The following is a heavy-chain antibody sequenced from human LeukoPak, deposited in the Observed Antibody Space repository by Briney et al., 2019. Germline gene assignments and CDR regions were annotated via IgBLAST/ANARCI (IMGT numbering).Heavy chain of an antibody. Sequence: SETLSLTCTVSGGSISSGSYYWSWIRQPAGKGLEWIGRINTSGSTNYNPSLKSRVTISVDTSKNQFSLKLSSVTAADTAVYYCARNVVVVAANWFDPWGQGTLVTVSS. J-gene: IGHJ5*02. V-gene: IGHV4-61*02. D-gene: IGHD2-15*01. CDR2: INTSGST. CDR3: ARNVVVVAANWFDP. CDR1: GGSISSGSYY.